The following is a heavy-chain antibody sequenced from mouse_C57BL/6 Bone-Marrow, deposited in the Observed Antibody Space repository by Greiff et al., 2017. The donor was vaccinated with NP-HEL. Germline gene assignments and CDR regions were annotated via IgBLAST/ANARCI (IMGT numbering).Heavy chain of an antibody. CDR1: GFTFSSYA. V-gene: IGHV5-4*01. J-gene: IGHJ4*01. Sequence: EVKVVESGGGLVKPGGSLKLSCAASGFTFSSYAMSWVRQTPEKRLEWVATISDGGSYTYYPDNVKGRFTISRDNAKNNLYLQMSHLKSEDTAMYYCARDRSLYAMDYWGQGTSVTVSS. CDR2: ISDGGSYT. CDR3: ARDRSLYAMDY.